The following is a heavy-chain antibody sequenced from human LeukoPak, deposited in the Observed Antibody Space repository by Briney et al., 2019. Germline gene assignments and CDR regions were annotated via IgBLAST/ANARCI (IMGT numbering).Heavy chain of an antibody. D-gene: IGHD2-2*01. Sequence: GGSLRLSCAASGFTFSSYSMNWVRQAPGKGLEWVSYISSSGYTIYYADSVKGRFTISRDNAKNSLYLQMNSLRAEDTAVYYCAREDCSSTSCYDPSVSDYWGQGTLVTVSS. CDR2: ISSSGYTI. CDR3: AREDCSSTSCYDPSVSDY. CDR1: GFTFSSYS. J-gene: IGHJ4*02. V-gene: IGHV3-48*04.